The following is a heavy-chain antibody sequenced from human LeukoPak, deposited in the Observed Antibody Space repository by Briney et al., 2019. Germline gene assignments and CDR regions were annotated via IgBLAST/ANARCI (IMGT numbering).Heavy chain of an antibody. CDR2: INPNGGGT. CDR1: GYTFTGYY. V-gene: IGHV1-2*02. Sequence: ASVKVSCKTSGYTFTGYYIHWVRQAPGQGLEWMGWINPNGGGTNYAQKFQGRVTMTRDTSISTAYMELSRLRSDDTAVYYCASGVVVPALDYWGQGTLVTVSS. CDR3: ASGVVVPALDY. J-gene: IGHJ4*02. D-gene: IGHD2-2*01.